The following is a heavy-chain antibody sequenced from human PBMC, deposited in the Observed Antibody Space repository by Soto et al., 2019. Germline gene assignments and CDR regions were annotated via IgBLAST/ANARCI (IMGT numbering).Heavy chain of an antibody. Sequence: SETLSLTCTVSGGSISSYYWSWIRQPPGKGLEWIGYIYYSGSTNYNPSLKSRVTISVDTSKNQFSLNLSSVTAADTAVYYCARDSGGYGRFHYWGQGTLVTVSS. CDR2: IYYSGST. CDR1: GGSISSYY. J-gene: IGHJ4*02. CDR3: ARDSGGYGRFHY. V-gene: IGHV4-59*12. D-gene: IGHD3-22*01.